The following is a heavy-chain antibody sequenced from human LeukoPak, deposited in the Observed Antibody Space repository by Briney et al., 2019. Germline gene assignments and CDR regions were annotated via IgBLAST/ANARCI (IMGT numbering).Heavy chain of an antibody. CDR1: GFTFSSYA. D-gene: IGHD5-18*01. V-gene: IGHV3-23*01. CDR3: AKDNPAMLDYYYFGMDV. J-gene: IGHJ6*02. CDR2: ITGSGDET. Sequence: GGSLRLSCAASGFTFSSYAMTWVRQAPGTGLEWVSTITGSGDETYYVDSLKGRLTISRDNSKNTVSLQMNSLRGEDTAVYYCAKDNPAMLDYYYFGMDVWGQGTTVTVSS.